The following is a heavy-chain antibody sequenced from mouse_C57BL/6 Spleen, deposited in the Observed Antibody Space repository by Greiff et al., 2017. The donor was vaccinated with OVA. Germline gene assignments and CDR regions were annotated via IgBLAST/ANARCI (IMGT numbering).Heavy chain of an antibody. V-gene: IGHV1-64*01. CDR2: IHPNSGST. CDR3: AVYYGNPFDY. J-gene: IGHJ2*01. CDR1: GYTFTSYW. D-gene: IGHD2-1*01. Sequence: QVQLQQPGAELVKPGASVKLSCKASGYTFTSYWMHWVKQRPGQGLEWIGMIHPNSGSTNYNEKFKSKATLTVDKSSSTAYMQLSSLTSEDAAVYYCAVYYGNPFDYWGQGTTLTVSS.